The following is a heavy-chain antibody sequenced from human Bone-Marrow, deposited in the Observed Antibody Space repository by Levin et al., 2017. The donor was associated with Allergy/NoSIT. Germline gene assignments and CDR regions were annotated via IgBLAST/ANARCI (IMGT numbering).Heavy chain of an antibody. CDR3: ARDTGAKSFFDY. CDR2: IYVSGST. CDR1: GGSITSDRYY. V-gene: IGHV4-61*02. Sequence: SETLSLTCSVSGGSITSDRYYWGWVRQPPGKGLEWIGRIYVSGSTNYNPSLSNRVTMSLDTSKRQFSLTLTSVTAADTAVYYCARDTGAKSFFDYWGPGTRVIVSS. J-gene: IGHJ4*02.